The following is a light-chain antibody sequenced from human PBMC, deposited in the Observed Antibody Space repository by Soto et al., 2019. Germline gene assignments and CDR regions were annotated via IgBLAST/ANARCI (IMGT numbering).Light chain of an antibody. Sequence: QTVVTQEPSLTVSPGGTVTLTCASSTGAVTGGYYPNWFQRKPGQAPRPLIYSTSNKHSWTPARFSGSLLGGKAALTLSGVQPEDEAEYYCLLYYGGAHLIFGGGTQLTVL. V-gene: IGLV7-43*01. CDR3: LLYYGGAHLI. CDR2: STS. J-gene: IGLJ2*01. CDR1: TGAVTGGYY.